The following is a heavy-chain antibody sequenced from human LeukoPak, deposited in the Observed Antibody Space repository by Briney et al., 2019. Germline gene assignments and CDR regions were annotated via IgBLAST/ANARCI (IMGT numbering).Heavy chain of an antibody. Sequence: ASVKVSCKASGYTFTSYYMLWVRQAPGQGLEWMGIINPSGGSTSYAQKFQGRVTMTRDTSTSTVYMELSSLRSEDTAVYYCARGEKIAARPDALDIWGQGTMVTVSS. CDR2: INPSGGST. CDR1: GYTFTSYY. CDR3: ARGEKIAARPDALDI. D-gene: IGHD6-6*01. V-gene: IGHV1-46*01. J-gene: IGHJ3*02.